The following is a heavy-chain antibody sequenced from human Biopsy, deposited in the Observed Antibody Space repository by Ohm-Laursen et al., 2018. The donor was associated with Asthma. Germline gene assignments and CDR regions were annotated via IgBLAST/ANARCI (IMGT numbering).Heavy chain of an antibody. J-gene: IGHJ4*02. Sequence: EASVKVSCKSLGGTFNTYVISWVRQAPGQGLEWMGGINSVFGTTTYPQKFQDRVTITADDSTSTVYMELSSLRSEDTAVYYCARKAGSCISRTCYSLDFWGQGTLATVSS. CDR1: GGTFNTYV. V-gene: IGHV1-69*13. CDR2: INSVFGTT. D-gene: IGHD2-2*01. CDR3: ARKAGSCISRTCYSLDF.